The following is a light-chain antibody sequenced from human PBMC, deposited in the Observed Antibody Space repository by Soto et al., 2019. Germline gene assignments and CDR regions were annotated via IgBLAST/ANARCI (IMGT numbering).Light chain of an antibody. J-gene: IGLJ3*02. CDR1: TSDLGGYNY. CDR2: DVS. Sequence: QSALTQPRSVSGSPGQSVTISCTGSTSDLGGYNYVSWYRQHPGKAPKLMINDVSKRPSGVPDRFSGSKSGNTASLTISGLQAEDEADYYCCSYAGSYGVFGGGTKLTVL. V-gene: IGLV2-11*01. CDR3: CSYAGSYGV.